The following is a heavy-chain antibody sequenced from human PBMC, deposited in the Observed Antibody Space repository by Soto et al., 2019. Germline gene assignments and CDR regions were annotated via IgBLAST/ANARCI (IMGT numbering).Heavy chain of an antibody. CDR1: GYSFTSYW. D-gene: IGHD6-13*01. CDR3: ACTLYSSSWLGTVGYYYGMDV. CDR2: VDPSDSYT. Sequence: SGESLKISCKGSGYSFTSYWISWVRQMPGKGLEWMGRVDPSDSYTNYSPSFQGHVTISADKSISTAYLQWSSLKASDTAMYYCACTLYSSSWLGTVGYYYGMDVWGQGTTVTVSS. J-gene: IGHJ6*02. V-gene: IGHV5-10-1*01.